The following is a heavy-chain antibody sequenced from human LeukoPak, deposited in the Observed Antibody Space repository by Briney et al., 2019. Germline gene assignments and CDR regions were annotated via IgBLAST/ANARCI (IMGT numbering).Heavy chain of an antibody. V-gene: IGHV1-2*02. Sequence: ASVKVSCKTSGYTFTGYYIHWVRQAPGQGLEWMGWINPNSGDTDYAQKFQGRVTMTRDTSISTAYMELSRLRSDDTAVYYCARVGGGYYYDSSGYYRLDYWGQGTLVTVSS. CDR1: GYTFTGYY. CDR2: INPNSGDT. D-gene: IGHD3-22*01. CDR3: ARVGGGYYYDSSGYYRLDY. J-gene: IGHJ4*02.